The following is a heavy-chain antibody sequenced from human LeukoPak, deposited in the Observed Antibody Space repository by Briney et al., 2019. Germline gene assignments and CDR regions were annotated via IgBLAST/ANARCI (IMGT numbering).Heavy chain of an antibody. CDR2: INPNSGDT. CDR3: ATQTSSYLRGTDFDY. CDR1: GYTFTGYY. D-gene: IGHD3-16*01. Sequence: ASVKVSCKASGYTFTGYYMHWVRQAPGQGLEWMGWINPNSGDTKYSQKFQGRVTMTRDTSISTAYMELSRLRSDDTAVYYRATQTSSYLRGTDFDYWGQGTLVTVSS. J-gene: IGHJ4*02. V-gene: IGHV1-2*02.